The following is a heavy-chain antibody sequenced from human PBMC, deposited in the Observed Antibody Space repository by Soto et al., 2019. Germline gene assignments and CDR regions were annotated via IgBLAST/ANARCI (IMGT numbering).Heavy chain of an antibody. Sequence: KPSETLSLTCTVSGGSTNSRSDYWGWIRQPPGKGLEWIGSVYYSGSTYINPSRQSRVTISVDTSRNQFSLKLSSVTASDTAVYYCARQPRGQSYGERGHCFDYWGQGTLVTVSS. D-gene: IGHD5-18*01. CDR1: GGSTNSRSDY. V-gene: IGHV4-39*01. CDR3: ARQPRGQSYGERGHCFDY. J-gene: IGHJ4*02. CDR2: VYYSGST.